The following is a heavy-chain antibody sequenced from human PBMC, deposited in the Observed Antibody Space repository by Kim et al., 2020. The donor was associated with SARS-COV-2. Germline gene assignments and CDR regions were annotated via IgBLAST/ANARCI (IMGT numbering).Heavy chain of an antibody. V-gene: IGHV3-13*04. CDR2: IGTAGDT. J-gene: IGHJ2*01. Sequence: LSLTCAASGFTFSSYDMHWVRQATGKGLEWVSAIGTAGDTYYPGSVKGRFTISRENAKNSLYLQMDSLRAGDTAVYYCARAEGFGVYWYFDLWGRGT. CDR3: ARAEGFGVYWYFDL. D-gene: IGHD3-10*01. CDR1: GFTFSSYD.